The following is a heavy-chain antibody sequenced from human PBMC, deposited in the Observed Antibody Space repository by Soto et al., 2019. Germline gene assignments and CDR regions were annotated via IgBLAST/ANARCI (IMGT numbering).Heavy chain of an antibody. CDR3: ARGLTTVYLMRRYYAFDI. Sequence: SETLSLTCTVSDDSSSNYKWSWIRQPPGRRLEWIGYIDSNGGTNYNPSLKSRVTISVDTSKNQFSLKLSSVTAADTAVYYCARGLTTVYLMRRYYAFDIWSQGTMVTVS. CDR2: IDSNGGT. CDR1: DDSSSNYK. V-gene: IGHV4-59*08. J-gene: IGHJ3*02. D-gene: IGHD4-4*01.